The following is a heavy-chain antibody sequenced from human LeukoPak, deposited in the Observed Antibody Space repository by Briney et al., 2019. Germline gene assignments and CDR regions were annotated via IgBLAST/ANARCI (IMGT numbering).Heavy chain of an antibody. CDR1: GYTFTSYA. J-gene: IGHJ4*02. CDR3: ARGYYDYDY. V-gene: IGHV7-4-1*02. Sequence: ASVKVSCKASGYTFTSYAMNWVRQAPGQGLEWMGWINTNTGNATYAQGITGRFVISLDNSVSTAYLQISSLKAEDTAVYYCARGYYDYDYWGQGTLVTVSS. D-gene: IGHD1-26*01. CDR2: INTNTGNA.